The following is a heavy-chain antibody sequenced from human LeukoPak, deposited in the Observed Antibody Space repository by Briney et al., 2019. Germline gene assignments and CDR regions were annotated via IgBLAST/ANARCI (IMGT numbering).Heavy chain of an antibody. J-gene: IGHJ4*02. CDR3: AKAPDYYGSGSSSYIDC. CDR2: ISGSGGGT. V-gene: IGHV3-23*01. D-gene: IGHD3-10*01. CDR1: GFTFSGYA. Sequence: GGSLRLSCAASGFTFSGYAMSWVRQAPGKGLEWVSAISGSGGGTYYANSVKGRFTISRDNSRDTLYLQMNSLRAEDTALYFCAKAPDYYGSGSSSYIDCWGQGTLVSVSS.